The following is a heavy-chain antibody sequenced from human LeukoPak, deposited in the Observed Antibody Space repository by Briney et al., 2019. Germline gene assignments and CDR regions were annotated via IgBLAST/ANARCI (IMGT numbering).Heavy chain of an antibody. D-gene: IGHD2-2*02. Sequence: GGSLRLSCAASGFTFTTYAMTWVRQAPGKGLEWVSTISSSGGSTYYADSVKGRFTISRDNSKNTLYLQMNSLRPGDTAVYYCAKTLRAAPAIRAFDYWGQGTLVTVSS. J-gene: IGHJ4*02. V-gene: IGHV3-23*01. CDR3: AKTLRAAPAIRAFDY. CDR2: ISSSGGST. CDR1: GFTFTTYA.